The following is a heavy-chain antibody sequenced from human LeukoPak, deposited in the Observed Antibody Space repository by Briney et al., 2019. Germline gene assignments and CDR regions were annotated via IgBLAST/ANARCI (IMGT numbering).Heavy chain of an antibody. CDR2: ISWNSGSI. V-gene: IGHV3-9*03. J-gene: IGHJ4*02. CDR1: GFTFDDYA. Sequence: GRSLRLSCAASGFTFDDYAMHWVRQAPGKGLEWVSGISWNSGSIGYADSVKGRFTISRDNAKNSLYLQMNSLRAEDMALYYCAKGYCTSTSCYAPFDYWGQGTLVTVSS. CDR3: AKGYCTSTSCYAPFDY. D-gene: IGHD2-2*01.